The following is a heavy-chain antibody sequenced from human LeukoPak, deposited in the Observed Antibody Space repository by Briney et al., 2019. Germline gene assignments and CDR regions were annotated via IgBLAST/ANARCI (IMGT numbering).Heavy chain of an antibody. J-gene: IGHJ4*02. CDR1: GFTFSGYF. CDR2: IRSSGSNI. Sequence: GGSLRLSCAASGFTFSGYFMNWVRQAPGKGLEWVSYIRSSGSNIYYVDSVRGRFTISRDDAKNSLYLQMNSLRAEDTAIYYCARQAVCGGDCYCRHFDLWGQGTLVTVSS. CDR3: ARQAVCGGDCYCRHFDL. V-gene: IGHV3-48*01. D-gene: IGHD2-21*02.